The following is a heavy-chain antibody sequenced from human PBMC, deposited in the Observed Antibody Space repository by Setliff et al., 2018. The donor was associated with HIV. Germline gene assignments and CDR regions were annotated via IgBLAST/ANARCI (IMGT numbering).Heavy chain of an antibody. Sequence: GASVKVSCKASAYTFTDYYMHWVRQAPGQGLEWVGWISAYNGNTNYAQKLQGRVTFTTDTSTSTAYMELRSLRSDDTAVYYCARGGRGFHDGYTLYYYYMDVWGKGTTVTVSS. CDR3: ARGGRGFHDGYTLYYYYMDV. CDR1: AYTFTDYY. V-gene: IGHV1-18*04. D-gene: IGHD5-18*01. CDR2: ISAYNGNT. J-gene: IGHJ6*03.